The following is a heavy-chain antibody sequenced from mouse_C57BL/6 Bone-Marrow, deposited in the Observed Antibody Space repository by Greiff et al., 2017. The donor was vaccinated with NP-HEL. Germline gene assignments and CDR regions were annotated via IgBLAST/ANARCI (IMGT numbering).Heavy chain of an antibody. CDR1: GYTFTSYW. D-gene: IGHD1-1*01. Sequence: QVQLHQPGAELVMPGASVKLSCKASGYTFTSYWMHWVKQRPGQGLEWIGEIDPSDSYTNYNQKFKGKSTLTVDKSSSTAYMQLSSLTSEDSAVYYCASLYYYGSSYGFAYWGQGTLVTVSA. CDR3: ASLYYYGSSYGFAY. V-gene: IGHV1-69*01. CDR2: IDPSDSYT. J-gene: IGHJ3*01.